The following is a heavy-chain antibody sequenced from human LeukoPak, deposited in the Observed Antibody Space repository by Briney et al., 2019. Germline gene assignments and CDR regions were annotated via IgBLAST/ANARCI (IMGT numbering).Heavy chain of an antibody. CDR1: GFTFSSYA. CDR2: ISYDGSNK. CDR3: ARDKYYGCNSVVYDGAFDI. J-gene: IGHJ3*02. Sequence: GGSLRLSCAASGFTFSSYAMHWVRQAPGKGLEWVAVISYDGSNKYYADSVKGRFTISRDNSKNTLYLQMNSLRAEDTAVYYCARDKYYGCNSVVYDGAFDIWGQGTMVTVSS. D-gene: IGHD4-23*01. V-gene: IGHV3-30*01.